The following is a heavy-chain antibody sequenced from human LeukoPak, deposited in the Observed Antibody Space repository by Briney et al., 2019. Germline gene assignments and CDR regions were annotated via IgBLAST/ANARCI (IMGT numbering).Heavy chain of an antibody. V-gene: IGHV3-33*01. CDR2: IWYDGSNK. Sequence: EWMEAIWYDGSNKHYAVSVKGRITTSRDDSKNTLYLQMDSLRVEDTAVYYCARDPSRYMDVWGQGTTVTVSS. J-gene: IGHJ6*02. D-gene: IGHD3-9*01. CDR3: ARDPSRYMDV.